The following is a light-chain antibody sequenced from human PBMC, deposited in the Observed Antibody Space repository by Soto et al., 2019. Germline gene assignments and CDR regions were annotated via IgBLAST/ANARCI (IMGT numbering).Light chain of an antibody. Sequence: EIVLTQSPGTLSLSPGERATLSCRASQSVSSNYLVWYQQKPGQAPRLLIHGASSRATGIPDRFSGSGSGTDFTLTISRLEPEDFAVYYCQQYASSTPWTFGQRTKVEIK. CDR1: QSVSSNY. J-gene: IGKJ1*01. V-gene: IGKV3-20*01. CDR2: GAS. CDR3: QQYASSTPWT.